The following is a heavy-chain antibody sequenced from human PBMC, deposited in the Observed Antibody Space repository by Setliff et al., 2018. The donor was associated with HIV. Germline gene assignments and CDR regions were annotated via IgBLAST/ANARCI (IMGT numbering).Heavy chain of an antibody. CDR1: GGTFSAYA. CDR3: ARDFHVLGYCSADSCPYDASDV. Sequence: SVKVSCKASGGTFSAYAVNWVRQAPGQGLEWMGRIISILGTPNYSHKFRGRVTITADKSTTTTYMELSSLRSDDTAIYYCARDFHVLGYCSADSCPYDASDVWGQGTMVTVSS. V-gene: IGHV1-69*04. CDR2: IISILGTP. J-gene: IGHJ3*01. D-gene: IGHD2-15*01.